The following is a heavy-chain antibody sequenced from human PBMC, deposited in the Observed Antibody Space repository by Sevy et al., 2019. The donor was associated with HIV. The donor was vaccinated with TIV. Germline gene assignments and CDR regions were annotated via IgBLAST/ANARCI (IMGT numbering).Heavy chain of an antibody. CDR1: GFTFRNYA. CDR3: ARDPTIYASDRYYFDY. CDR2: ISHDGSHK. D-gene: IGHD2-2*01. J-gene: IGHJ4*02. Sequence: GGSLRLSCAASGFTFRNYAIHWVRQAPGKGLEWVAVISHDGSHKYSADSVKGRFTISRDNSKNTLYLQMNSLRAEDTAMYYCARDPTIYASDRYYFDYWGQGTLVTVS. V-gene: IGHV3-30*04.